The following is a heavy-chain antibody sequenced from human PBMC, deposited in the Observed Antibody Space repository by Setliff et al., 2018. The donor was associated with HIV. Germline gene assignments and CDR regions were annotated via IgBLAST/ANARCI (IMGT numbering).Heavy chain of an antibody. V-gene: IGHV4-34*01. J-gene: IGHJ6*03. CDR1: GGSFSGFY. CDR3: AGVNTAMARNYYYMDV. D-gene: IGHD5-18*01. CDR2: VNHSGSS. Sequence: SETXSLTCAVYGGSFSGFYWSWLRQSPGKGLEWIGEVNHSGSSNSKPSLKGRVTMSADTSRNQFSLKLNSVTAADTAVYYCAGVNTAMARNYYYMDVWGKGTTVTVSS.